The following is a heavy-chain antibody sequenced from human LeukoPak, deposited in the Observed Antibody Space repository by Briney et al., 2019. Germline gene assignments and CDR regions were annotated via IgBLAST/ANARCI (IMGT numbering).Heavy chain of an antibody. Sequence: ASVEVSCKASGYTFTSYYMHWVRQAPGQGLEWMGIINPSGGSTSYAQKFQGRVTMTRDTSTSTVYMELSSLRSEDTAVYYCARDKDYSESGLLGYYYYYMDVWGKGTTVTVSS. J-gene: IGHJ6*03. CDR2: INPSGGST. CDR3: ARDKDYSESGLLGYYYYYMDV. CDR1: GYTFTSYY. D-gene: IGHD4-11*01. V-gene: IGHV1-46*01.